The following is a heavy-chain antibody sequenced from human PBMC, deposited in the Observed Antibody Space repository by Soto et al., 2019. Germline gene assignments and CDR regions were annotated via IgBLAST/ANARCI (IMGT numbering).Heavy chain of an antibody. V-gene: IGHV4-30-4*01. CDR3: ARVQLVLYYYGMDV. J-gene: IGHJ6*02. CDR1: GGSISSGDYY. Sequence: QVQLQESGPGLVKPSQTLSLTCTVSGGSISSGDYYWSWIRQPPGMGLEWIGYIYYSGSTYYNPSLKSRVTISVDTSNNQFSLKLSSVTAADTAVYYCARVQLVLYYYGMDVWGQGTTVTVSS. CDR2: IYYSGST. D-gene: IGHD6-13*01.